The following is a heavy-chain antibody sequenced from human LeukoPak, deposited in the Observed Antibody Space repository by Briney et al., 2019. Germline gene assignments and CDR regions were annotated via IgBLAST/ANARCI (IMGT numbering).Heavy chain of an antibody. CDR1: GGSFSGYY. Sequence: SETLSLTCAVYGGSFSGYYWSWIRQPPGKGLEWIGEINHSGSTNYNPSLKSRVTISVDTSKNQFSLKLRSVTAADTAVYYCARGQGMYDWFDPWGQGTLVTVSS. CDR3: ARGQGMYDWFDP. V-gene: IGHV4-34*01. J-gene: IGHJ5*02. D-gene: IGHD2-8*01. CDR2: INHSGST.